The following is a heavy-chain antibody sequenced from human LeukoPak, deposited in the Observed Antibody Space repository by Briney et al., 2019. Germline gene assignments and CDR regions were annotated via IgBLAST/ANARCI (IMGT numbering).Heavy chain of an antibody. Sequence: ASVKVSCKASGYIFTGYYMHWVRQAPGQGLEWMGWINPNSGGTNYAQKFQGRVTMTTDTSTSTAYMELRSLRSDDTAVYYCARDYYDSSGYLDYWGQGTLVTVSS. V-gene: IGHV1-2*02. CDR3: ARDYYDSSGYLDY. D-gene: IGHD3-22*01. J-gene: IGHJ4*02. CDR2: INPNSGGT. CDR1: GYIFTGYY.